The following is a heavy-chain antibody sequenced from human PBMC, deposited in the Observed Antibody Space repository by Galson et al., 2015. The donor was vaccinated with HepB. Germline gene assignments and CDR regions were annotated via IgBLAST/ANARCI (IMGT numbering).Heavy chain of an antibody. Sequence: SVKVSCKASGGTFSSYAMHWVRQAPGQRLEWMGWVNAGNGNTKYSQKFQGRVTITRDTSASTAYMELSSLRSEDTAVYYCARAKQWLEYYFDYWGQGTLVTVSS. V-gene: IGHV1-3*01. CDR3: ARAKQWLEYYFDY. J-gene: IGHJ4*02. D-gene: IGHD6-19*01. CDR1: GGTFSSYA. CDR2: VNAGNGNT.